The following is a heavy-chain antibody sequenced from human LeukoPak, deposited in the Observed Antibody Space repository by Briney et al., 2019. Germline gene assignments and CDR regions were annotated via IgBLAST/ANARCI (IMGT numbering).Heavy chain of an antibody. CDR1: GFTFSNYD. CDR3: ARGGWFGELLRPFDY. V-gene: IGHV3-13*01. J-gene: IGHJ4*02. CDR2: IGTAGDT. D-gene: IGHD3-10*01. Sequence: PGGSLRLSCAASGFTFSNYDMHWVRQATGKGLEWVSAIGTAGDTYYSGSVKGRFTISRENAKNSLYLRMNSLKAGDTAVYYCARGGWFGELLRPFDYWGQGSLVTVSS.